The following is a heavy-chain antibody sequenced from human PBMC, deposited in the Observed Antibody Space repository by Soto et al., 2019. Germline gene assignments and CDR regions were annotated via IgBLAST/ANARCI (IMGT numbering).Heavy chain of an antibody. CDR3: AKGRKSTEKDIAVMLAAASSIQH. CDR2: ISATGATT. J-gene: IGHJ1*01. CDR1: GFTFSDYA. V-gene: IGHV3-23*01. Sequence: VGSLRLSCVASGFTFSDYAMTWVRQAPGKGLEWVSVISATGATTYYADSVRGRFTISRDNSKNTLNLQMNDLRVEDTAVIYCAKGRKSTEKDIAVMLAAASSIQHWGQGTLGTVSS. D-gene: IGHD2-15*01.